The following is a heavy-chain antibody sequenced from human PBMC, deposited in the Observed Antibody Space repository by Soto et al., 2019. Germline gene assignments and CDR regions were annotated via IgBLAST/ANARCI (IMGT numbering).Heavy chain of an antibody. Sequence: SETLSLTCTVSGGFISSYYWSWIRQSPGKGLELIGYIHHTGSTNYNPSLKSRVTMSLDTSRNQFSLKLYSVTAADTAVYYCASVEGTPTVTGDYYYYAADAWGQGTAVTVSS. CDR2: IHHTGST. J-gene: IGHJ6*02. V-gene: IGHV4-59*01. CDR1: GGFISSYY. CDR3: ASVEGTPTVTGDYYYYAADA. D-gene: IGHD4-17*01.